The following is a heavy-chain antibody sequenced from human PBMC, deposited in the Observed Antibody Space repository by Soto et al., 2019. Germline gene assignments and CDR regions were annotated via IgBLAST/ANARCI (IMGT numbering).Heavy chain of an antibody. CDR3: ASSVNNYYGLNV. CDR2: VFYTGGT. CDR1: GDSISSHY. Sequence: PSETLSLTCTISGDSISSHYWNWIRQAPGKGLEWVGYVFYTGGTTYNPSLKSRLTMSVDTSKNQISLRLAAVTAEDTAVYYCASSVNNYYGLNVWGQGTTVTVSS. V-gene: IGHV4-59*11. J-gene: IGHJ6*02. D-gene: IGHD4-4*01.